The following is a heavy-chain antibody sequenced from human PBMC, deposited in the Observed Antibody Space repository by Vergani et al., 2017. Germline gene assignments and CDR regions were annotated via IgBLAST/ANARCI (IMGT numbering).Heavy chain of an antibody. J-gene: IGHJ4*02. CDR1: GFTFSSYA. D-gene: IGHD3-22*01. Sequence: EVQLVESGGGLVQPGGSLRLSCGASGFTFSSYAMTWVRLAPGKGLQWVSAISGSGGNTFYTDSVKGRFTISRDNSKDTLYLQMNSLRVEDTAIYYCARLSYDTTPYLQGGYDCWGQGTLVSVSS. CDR2: ISGSGGNT. CDR3: ARLSYDTTPYLQGGYDC. V-gene: IGHV3-23*04.